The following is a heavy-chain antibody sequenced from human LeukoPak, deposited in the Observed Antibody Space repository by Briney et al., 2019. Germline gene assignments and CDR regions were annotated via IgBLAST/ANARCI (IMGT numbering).Heavy chain of an antibody. Sequence: PGGSLRLSCAASGFTFSTYAMSRVRQAPGKGLEWVSAISAAGGSAYYADSVKGRFTVSRDNSKNTLYLQMNSLRAEDTALYYCAKDLLFPTFGSDSWGQGTLVTVSS. J-gene: IGHJ4*02. D-gene: IGHD2-21*02. CDR1: GFTFSTYA. V-gene: IGHV3-23*01. CDR2: ISAAGGSA. CDR3: AKDLLFPTFGSDS.